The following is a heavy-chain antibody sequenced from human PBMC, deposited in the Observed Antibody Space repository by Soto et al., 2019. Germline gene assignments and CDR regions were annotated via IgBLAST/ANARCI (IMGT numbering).Heavy chain of an antibody. CDR1: GYTFTSYD. D-gene: IGHD6-13*01. J-gene: IGHJ6*02. Sequence: QVQLVQSGAEVKKPGASVKVSCKASGYTFTSYDINWVRQATGQGLEWMGWMNPNSGNTGYAQKFQGRVTVTRNTSISTAYMALSSLRSEDTAVYYCARGGYSSSWYYYYCYGMDVWGQGTTVTVSS. V-gene: IGHV1-8*01. CDR3: ARGGYSSSWYYYYCYGMDV. CDR2: MNPNSGNT.